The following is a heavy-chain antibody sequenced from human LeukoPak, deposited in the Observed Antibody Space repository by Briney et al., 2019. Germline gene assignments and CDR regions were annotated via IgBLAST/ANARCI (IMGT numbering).Heavy chain of an antibody. D-gene: IGHD4-23*01. CDR1: GFTVSSNY. Sequence: PGGSLRLSCAASGFTVSSNYMSWVRQAPGKGLEWIGYIYYSGSTNYNPSLKSRVTISVDTSKNQFSLKLSSVTAADTAVYYCARHLGKSFDYWGQGTLVTVSS. J-gene: IGHJ4*02. V-gene: IGHV4-59*08. CDR2: IYYSGST. CDR3: ARHLGKSFDY.